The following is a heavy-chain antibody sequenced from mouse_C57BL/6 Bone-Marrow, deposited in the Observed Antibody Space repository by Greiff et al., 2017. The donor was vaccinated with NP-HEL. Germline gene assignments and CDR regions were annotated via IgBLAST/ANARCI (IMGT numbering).Heavy chain of an antibody. Sequence: EVQVVESGGGLVQPGGSMKLSCVASGFTFSNYWMNWVRQSPEKGLEWVAQIRLKSDNYATPYAESVKGRFTISRDDSKSSCYLQMNNLRAEDAGIYYCTVYRGAWFAYWGQGTLVTVSA. CDR2: IRLKSDNYAT. V-gene: IGHV6-3*01. D-gene: IGHD2-1*01. CDR1: GFTFSNYW. J-gene: IGHJ3*01. CDR3: TVYRGAWFAY.